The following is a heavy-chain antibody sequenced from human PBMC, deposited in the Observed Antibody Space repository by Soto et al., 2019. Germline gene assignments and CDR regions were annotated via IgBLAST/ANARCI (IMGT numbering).Heavy chain of an antibody. D-gene: IGHD2-15*01. CDR3: AKNNGGSCSDGTCYGFDY. J-gene: IGHJ4*02. Sequence: QVQLVESGGGVVQPGRSLTLSCEGSGFTFSRFGMHWVRQAPGKGLEWVALISYDGSNKYSADSVQGRFTVSRDNVKNTLYLHMDSLRPEDTAVYYCAKNNGGSCSDGTCYGFDYWGQGALVTVSP. CDR1: GFTFSRFG. CDR2: ISYDGSNK. V-gene: IGHV3-30*18.